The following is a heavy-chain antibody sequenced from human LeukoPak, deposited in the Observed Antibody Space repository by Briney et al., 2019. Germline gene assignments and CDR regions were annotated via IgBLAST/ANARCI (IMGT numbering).Heavy chain of an antibody. CDR1: GFTFSSYG. CDR2: ISYDGSNK. CDR3: VKTKNMGYNYVAYFDY. Sequence: PGRSLRLSCAASGFTFSSYGMHWVRQAPGKGLEWVAVISYDGSNKYYADSVKGRFTISRDNARNSLFLQMNSLRPEDTALYFCVKTKNMGYNYVAYFDYWGQGTLVTVSS. D-gene: IGHD5-24*01. V-gene: IGHV3-30*18. J-gene: IGHJ4*02.